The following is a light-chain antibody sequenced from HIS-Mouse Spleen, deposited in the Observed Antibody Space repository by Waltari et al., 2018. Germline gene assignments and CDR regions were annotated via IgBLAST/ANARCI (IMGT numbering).Light chain of an antibody. CDR2: WAT. J-gene: IGKJ3*01. Sequence: DIVMTQSPDSLAVSLDERATINCKSSQSVLYSSNNKNYLAWYQQKPGQPPKRLIYWATTRESGVPDRFSGSGSGTDFTLTISSLQAEDVAVYYCQQYYSTPFTFGPGTKVDIK. CDR3: QQYYSTPFT. CDR1: QSVLYSSNNKNY. V-gene: IGKV4-1*01.